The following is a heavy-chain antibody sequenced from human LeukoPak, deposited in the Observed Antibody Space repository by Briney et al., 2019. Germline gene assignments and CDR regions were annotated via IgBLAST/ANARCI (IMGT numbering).Heavy chain of an antibody. D-gene: IGHD6-13*01. CDR2: MYSRGDT. CDR3: ARDAPQVPAAGVLAS. V-gene: IGHV3-53*01. CDR1: GFTLSDNY. Sequence: GGSLRLSCAASGFTLSDNYMSWVRQAPGKGLEWVSVMYSRGDTYYANSVKGRFTFSRDISKNTLHLQMNGLSTEDTAMYYCARDAPQVPAAGVLASWGQGTLVIVSS. J-gene: IGHJ5*02.